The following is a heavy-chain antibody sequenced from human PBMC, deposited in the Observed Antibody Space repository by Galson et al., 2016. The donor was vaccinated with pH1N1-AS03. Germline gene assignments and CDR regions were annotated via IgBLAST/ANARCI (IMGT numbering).Heavy chain of an antibody. CDR1: GFSFEDYG. Sequence: SLRLSCAASGFSFEDYGMSWVRQAPGKGLEWVSGINWLGGSTGYADSVKGRFTISRDNAKKSLYLQMNSLRVEDTAFYYCARDFCDSSGYFKATFDSWGQGALLTGSS. V-gene: IGHV3-20*04. CDR2: INWLGGST. D-gene: IGHD3-22*01. CDR3: ARDFCDSSGYFKATFDS. J-gene: IGHJ4*02.